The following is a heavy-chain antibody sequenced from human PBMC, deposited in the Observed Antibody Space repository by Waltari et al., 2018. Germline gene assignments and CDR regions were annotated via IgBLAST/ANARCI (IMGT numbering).Heavy chain of an antibody. V-gene: IGHV1-8*02. D-gene: IGHD6-19*01. CDR1: GYTFTSYD. CDR3: ARVPSEKQWLAGAGDY. Sequence: QVQLVQSGAEVKKPGASVKVSCKASGYTFTSYDINWVRQATGQGLEWMGWMNPNSGNTNYAQKLQGRVTMTTDTSTSTAYVELRSLRSDDTAVYYCARVPSEKQWLAGAGDYWGQGTLVTVSS. J-gene: IGHJ4*02. CDR2: MNPNSGNT.